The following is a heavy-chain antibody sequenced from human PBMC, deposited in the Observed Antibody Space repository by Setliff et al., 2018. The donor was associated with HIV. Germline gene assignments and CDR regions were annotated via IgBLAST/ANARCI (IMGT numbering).Heavy chain of an antibody. CDR2: INYSGNT. CDR1: GGSFSAYF. V-gene: IGHV4-34*01. J-gene: IGHJ6*03. CDR3: ARDRYAGEIDYYYMDV. D-gene: IGHD3-10*01. Sequence: PSETLSLTCAVYGGSFSAYFWSWIRQPPGKGLEWIGEINYSGNTYYNPSLKSRVAMSIDTSENQFSLKLSSVTAADTAVYYCARDRYAGEIDYYYMDVWGKGTTVTV.